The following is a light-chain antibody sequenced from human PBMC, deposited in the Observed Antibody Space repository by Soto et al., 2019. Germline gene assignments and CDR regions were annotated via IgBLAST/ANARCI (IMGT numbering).Light chain of an antibody. V-gene: IGKV3-20*01. CDR2: DAS. CDR1: QSVSSTS. Sequence: VMPQSPATLSFSPGDRATVSCRASQSVSSTSLAWYQQKPGQAPRLLIYDASSRATGIPDRFSGSGSGTDFTLTISRLEPEDFAVYYCQQYGSSPGLFTFGPGTKVDIK. CDR3: QQYGSSPGLFT. J-gene: IGKJ3*01.